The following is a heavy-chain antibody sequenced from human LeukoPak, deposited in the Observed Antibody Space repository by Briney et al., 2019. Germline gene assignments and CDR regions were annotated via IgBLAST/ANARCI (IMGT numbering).Heavy chain of an antibody. CDR2: INWNGGNT. D-gene: IGHD4-11*01. CDR1: GFTFDHFG. V-gene: IGHV3-20*04. Sequence: GESLRLSCAASGFTFDHFGMTWVRQAPGKGLEWVSSINWNGGNTNYADSVEGRFTISRDNAKNSLYLQMNSLRAEDTAVYYCVDYTFDYWGQGTLVSVSS. CDR3: VDYTFDY. J-gene: IGHJ4*02.